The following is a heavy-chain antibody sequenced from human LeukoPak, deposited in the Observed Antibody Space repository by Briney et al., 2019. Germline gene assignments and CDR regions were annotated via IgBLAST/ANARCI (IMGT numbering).Heavy chain of an antibody. CDR1: GGSIRSVSYY. CDR3: ARVLASDNDFWSGSQFWFDP. V-gene: IGHV4-61*02. J-gene: IGHJ5*02. CDR2: IYTSGNT. Sequence: SETLSPTCTGSGGSIRSVSYYWTWIRPPAGKGLEWIGRIYTSGNTNYNLSLKRRVTISRDTSKNQFSLKLSSVTAADTAVYYCARVLASDNDFWSGSQFWFDPWGQGILVTVSS. D-gene: IGHD3-3*01.